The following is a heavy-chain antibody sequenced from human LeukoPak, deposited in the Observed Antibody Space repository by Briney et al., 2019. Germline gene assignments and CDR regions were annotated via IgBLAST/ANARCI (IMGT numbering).Heavy chain of an antibody. CDR1: GFTFDDYA. J-gene: IGHJ4*02. D-gene: IGHD3-9*01. CDR2: ISWNSGSI. CDR3: ARDLSPDYYDILTGYYFDS. Sequence: PGGSLRLSCAASGFTFDDYAMHWVRQAPGKGLEWVSGISWNSGSIGYADSVKGRFTISRDNAKNSLYLQMNSLRADDTAVYYCARDLSPDYYDILTGYYFDSWGQGTLVTVSS. V-gene: IGHV3-9*01.